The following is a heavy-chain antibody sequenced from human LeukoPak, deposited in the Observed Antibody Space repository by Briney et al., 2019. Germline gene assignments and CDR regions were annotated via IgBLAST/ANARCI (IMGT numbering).Heavy chain of an antibody. D-gene: IGHD1-26*01. J-gene: IGHJ4*02. CDR1: GFSFTAYS. V-gene: IGHV3-48*01. Sequence: GGSLRLSCVASGFSFTAYSMNWVRQAPGKGLEWISYISGRSSTIYYADSVRGRFTISRDNAKNSMYLQMNSLRAEDTAVYYCARDRLTSGSYFFDYWGQGTLVTVSS. CDR2: ISGRSSTI. CDR3: ARDRLTSGSYFFDY.